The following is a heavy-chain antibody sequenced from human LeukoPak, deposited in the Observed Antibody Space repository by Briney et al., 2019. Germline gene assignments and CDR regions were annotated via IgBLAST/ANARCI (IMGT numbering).Heavy chain of an antibody. CDR3: MSAHGY. V-gene: IGHV3-7*01. CDR1: GFTFNNYW. J-gene: IGHJ4*02. Sequence: GGSLRLSCAASGFTFNNYWMHGLRQGPGKGLVWVATTLPGGRESYRVDSVKGRFTISRDNAKNSLYLQMNILRAEDTAVDYCMSAHGYWGQGTLVTVTS. CDR2: TLPGGRES.